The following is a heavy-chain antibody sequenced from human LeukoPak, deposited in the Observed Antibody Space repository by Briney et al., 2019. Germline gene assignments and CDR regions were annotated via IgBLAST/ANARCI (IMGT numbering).Heavy chain of an antibody. D-gene: IGHD3-10*02. V-gene: IGHV3-48*03. CDR2: ISSSGSTI. J-gene: IGHJ6*04. CDR1: GFTFSSYE. CDR3: AELGITLIGGV. Sequence: PGGSLRLSCAASGFTFSSYEMNWVRQAPGKGLEWFSYISSSGSTIYYADSVKGRFTISRDNPKNSLYLQMNSLRAEDTAVYYCAELGITLIGGVWGKGTTVTISS.